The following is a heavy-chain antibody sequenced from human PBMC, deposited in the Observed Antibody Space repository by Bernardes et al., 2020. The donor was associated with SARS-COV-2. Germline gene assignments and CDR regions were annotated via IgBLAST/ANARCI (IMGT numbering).Heavy chain of an antibody. Sequence: SETLSLTCTVSGGSISSYYWSWIRQPPGKGLEWIGYIYYSGSTNYNPSLKSRVTISVDTSKNQFSLKLSSVTAADTAVYYCARSSEGYYDSSGQDYWGQGTLVTVSS. CDR1: GGSISSYY. V-gene: IGHV4-59*08. CDR3: ARSSEGYYDSSGQDY. D-gene: IGHD3-22*01. J-gene: IGHJ4*02. CDR2: IYYSGST.